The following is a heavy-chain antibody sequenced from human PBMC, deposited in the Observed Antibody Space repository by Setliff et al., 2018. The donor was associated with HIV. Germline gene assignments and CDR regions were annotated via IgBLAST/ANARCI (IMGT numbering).Heavy chain of an antibody. CDR2: LSSTNKYI. CDR1: GFAFRTYR. CDR3: TRVHSAYDVFAFDL. V-gene: IGHV3-21*01. Sequence: GGSLRLSCAASGFAFRTYRMTWVRQAPGKGLEWVSFLSSTNKYINYADSVKGRFTISRDNAKNSLYLQMNGLRAEDTAIYYCTRVHSAYDVFAFDLWGQGTMVTVSS. J-gene: IGHJ3*01. D-gene: IGHD5-12*01.